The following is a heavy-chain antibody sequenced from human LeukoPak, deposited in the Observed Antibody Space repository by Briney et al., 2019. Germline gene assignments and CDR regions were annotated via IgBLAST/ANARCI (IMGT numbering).Heavy chain of an antibody. CDR2: IHTSGTM. CDR1: GGSVSTGSYY. V-gene: IGHV4-61*09. D-gene: IGHD3-22*01. J-gene: IGHJ3*02. Sequence: SETLSLTCTVSGGSVSTGSYYWSWIRQPAGRGLEWIGHIHTSGTMNYNASLKSRVRISVETSKNQFSLKLSSVTAADTAVYFCARGPYSYDSSGAFDIWGQGTMVTVSS. CDR3: ARGPYSYDSSGAFDI.